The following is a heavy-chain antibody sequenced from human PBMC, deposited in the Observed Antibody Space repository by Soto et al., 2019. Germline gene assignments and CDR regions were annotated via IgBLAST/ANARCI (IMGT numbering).Heavy chain of an antibody. CDR2: ISAYNGNT. J-gene: IGHJ6*02. CDR3: AIIGSSSPSNYYYYGMDV. D-gene: IGHD6-6*01. V-gene: IGHV1-18*01. CDR1: GYTFTSYG. Sequence: ASVKVSCKASGYTFTSYGISWVRQAPGQGLEWMGWISAYNGNTNYAQKLQGRVTMTTDTSTSTAYIELRSLRSDDTAVYYCAIIGSSSPSNYYYYGMDVWGQGTTVTVSS.